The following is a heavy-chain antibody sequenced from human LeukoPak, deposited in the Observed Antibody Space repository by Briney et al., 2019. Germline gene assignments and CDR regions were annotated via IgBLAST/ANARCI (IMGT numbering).Heavy chain of an antibody. CDR3: ASLYYYDSSGYSRHGAFDI. D-gene: IGHD3-22*01. V-gene: IGHV4-31*03. CDR1: GGSISSGGYY. J-gene: IGHJ3*02. Sequence: SETLSLTCTVSGGSISSGGYYWSWLRQHPGKGLEWIVYIYYSGSTYYNPSLKSRVTISVDTSKNQFSLKLSSVTAADTAVYYCASLYYYDSSGYSRHGAFDIWGQGTMVTVSS. CDR2: IYYSGST.